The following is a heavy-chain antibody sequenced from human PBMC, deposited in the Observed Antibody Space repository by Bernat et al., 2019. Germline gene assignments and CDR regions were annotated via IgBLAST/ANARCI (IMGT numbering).Heavy chain of an antibody. CDR2: INHSGST. CDR3: ARGGIVVVVAAANWYFDL. CDR1: GGSFSGYY. D-gene: IGHD2-15*01. J-gene: IGHJ2*01. Sequence: QVQLQQWGAGLLKPSETLSLTCAVYGGSFSGYYWSWIRQPPGKGLEWIGEINHSGSTNYNPSLKSRVTISVDTSKNQFSLKLSSVTAADTAVYYCARGGIVVVVAAANWYFDLWAVAPWSLSPQ. V-gene: IGHV4-34*01.